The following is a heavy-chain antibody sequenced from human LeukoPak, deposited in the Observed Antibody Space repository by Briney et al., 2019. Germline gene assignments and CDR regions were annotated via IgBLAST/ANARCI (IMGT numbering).Heavy chain of an antibody. J-gene: IGHJ3*02. CDR2: IHPTGNT. CDR3: ASHYSRAGIDAFDI. Sequence: PSETLSLTCTASGGSTNNNNGSYFWSWLRQTAEKGLEWIGRIHPTGNTMYNPSLKSRVTISLDTSKNQFSLNLYSVTAADTAAYYCASHYSRAGIDAFDIWGQGTVVTVSS. V-gene: IGHV4-61*02. D-gene: IGHD6-13*01. CDR1: GGSTNNNNGSYF.